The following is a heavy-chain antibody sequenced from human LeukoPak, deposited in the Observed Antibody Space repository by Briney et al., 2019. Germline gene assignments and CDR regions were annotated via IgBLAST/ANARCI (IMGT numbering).Heavy chain of an antibody. CDR1: EFTFVRYA. CDR2: ISSSSFKI. Sequence: QPGGSLRLSCAASEFTFVRYAMNWVRQAPGKGLEWVSYISSSSFKICYADSVKGRFTISRDNSKNSLYLQMDSLRVEDTAVYYCVRDPSYGSSWYYYMDVWGKGTTVTVSS. V-gene: IGHV3-48*04. D-gene: IGHD6-13*01. CDR3: VRDPSYGSSWYYYMDV. J-gene: IGHJ6*03.